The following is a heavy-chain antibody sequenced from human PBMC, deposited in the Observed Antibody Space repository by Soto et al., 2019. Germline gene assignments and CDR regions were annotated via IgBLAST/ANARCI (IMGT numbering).Heavy chain of an antibody. J-gene: IGHJ4*02. D-gene: IGHD6-19*01. CDR3: AKERSSGWSFDY. CDR2: ISGSGDTT. Sequence: EVQLLESGGGLVQPGGSLRLSCEASGFTFSTYAMNWVRQAPGNGLEWVSAISGSGDTTYYADSVKGRFTVSRDNSKNTLYLQMNSLRGEDTAVFYCAKERSSGWSFDYWGQGTLVTVSS. V-gene: IGHV3-23*01. CDR1: GFTFSTYA.